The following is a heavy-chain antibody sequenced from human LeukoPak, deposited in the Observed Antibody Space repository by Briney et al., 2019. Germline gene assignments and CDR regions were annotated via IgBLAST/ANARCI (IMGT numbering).Heavy chain of an antibody. J-gene: IGHJ5*02. V-gene: IGHV3-23*01. Sequence: PGGSLRLSCAPSGFIFSSYDMSWVRQAPGKGLEWVSGISGSGGSTFYADSVKGRLTISRDNSKNTLYLQVNSLRAEDTAIYYCAKDPRAGGGSSWGQGTLVTVSS. CDR1: GFIFSSYD. CDR3: AKDPRAGGGSS. D-gene: IGHD1-26*01. CDR2: ISGSGGST.